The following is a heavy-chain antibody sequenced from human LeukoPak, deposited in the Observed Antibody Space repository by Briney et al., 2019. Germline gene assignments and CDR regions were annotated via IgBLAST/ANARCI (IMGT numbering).Heavy chain of an antibody. D-gene: IGHD6-19*01. CDR2: INPSGGST. CDR1: GYTFTGYY. V-gene: IGHV1-46*01. CDR3: ARVAPRLGSVAVNWFDP. J-gene: IGHJ5*02. Sequence: ASVKVSCKASGYTFTGYYMHWVRQAPGQGLEWMGIINPSGGSTSYAQKFQGRVTMTRDTSTSTVYMELSSLRSEDTAVYYCARVAPRLGSVAVNWFDPWGQGTLVTVSS.